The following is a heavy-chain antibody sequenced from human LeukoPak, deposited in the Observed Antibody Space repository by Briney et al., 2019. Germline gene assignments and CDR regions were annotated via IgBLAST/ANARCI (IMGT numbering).Heavy chain of an antibody. Sequence: PGGSLRLSCTASGFTFSSYSMNWVRQAPGKGLEWVSYISSSSSTIYYADSVKGRFTISRDNAKNSLYLQMNSLRAGDTAVYYCAKARGGANEDYWGQGTLVTVSS. CDR3: AKARGGANEDY. CDR1: GFTFSSYS. CDR2: ISSSSSTI. J-gene: IGHJ4*02. V-gene: IGHV3-48*04. D-gene: IGHD3-16*01.